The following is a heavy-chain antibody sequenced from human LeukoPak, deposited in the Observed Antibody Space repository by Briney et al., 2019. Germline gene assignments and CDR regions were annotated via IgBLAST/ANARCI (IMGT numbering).Heavy chain of an antibody. Sequence: GGPLRLSCAASGFTLSSYWMHWVRHAPGKGLVWVSRIKSDGSTNYADSVKGRFTISRDNTKNTESLQMNSLRAEDTGVYYCASAPSDIGGYYLEYFRHWGQGTLVTVSS. CDR2: IKSDGST. D-gene: IGHD3-22*01. CDR3: ASAPSDIGGYYLEYFRH. V-gene: IGHV3-74*01. CDR1: GFTLSSYW. J-gene: IGHJ1*01.